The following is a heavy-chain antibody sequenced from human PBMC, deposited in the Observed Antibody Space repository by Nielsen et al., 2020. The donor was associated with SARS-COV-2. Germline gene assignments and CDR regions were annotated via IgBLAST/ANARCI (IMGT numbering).Heavy chain of an antibody. CDR1: GGSFSSGGSS. D-gene: IGHD6-19*01. CDR3: ATGAGWFDP. V-gene: IGHV4-31*03. Sequence: SETLSLTCSVSGGSFSSGGSSYSWIRQHPGKGLEWIGLRHYTGNTYYNPSLQSRLFMSVDTSKNQFSLRLSSVTAADTAVYYCATGAGWFDPWGQGTRVTVSS. CDR2: RHYTGNT. J-gene: IGHJ5*02.